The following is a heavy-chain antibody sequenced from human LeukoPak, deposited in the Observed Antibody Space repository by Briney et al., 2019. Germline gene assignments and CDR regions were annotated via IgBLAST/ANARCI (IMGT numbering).Heavy chain of an antibody. D-gene: IGHD1-26*01. J-gene: IGHJ4*02. Sequence: ASVKVSCKASGYTFTGYCMHWVRQAPGQGLEWMGWINSNSGGTNYPQKFQGRVTMTRDTSISTAYMEVSRLRSDDTAVYYCARGGSYFPPDYWGQGTLVTVSS. CDR3: ARGGSYFPPDY. V-gene: IGHV1-2*02. CDR2: INSNSGGT. CDR1: GYTFTGYC.